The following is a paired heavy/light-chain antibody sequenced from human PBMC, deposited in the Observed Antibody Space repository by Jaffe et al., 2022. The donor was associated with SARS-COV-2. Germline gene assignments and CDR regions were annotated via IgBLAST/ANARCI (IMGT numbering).Heavy chain of an antibody. CDR1: AFIINRYH. J-gene: IGHJ6*03. V-gene: IGHV3-53*02. D-gene: IGHD1-1*01. CDR3: ATESGSHYSHHYHMDV. Sequence: LRLVESGGALVQPGESLTLSCAASAFIINRYHINWVRQAPGKGLEWVVVVFSGGVANYADSVRGRFTISRDDSKNTLYLEMKDLAAEDTALYYCATESGSHYSHHYHMDVWGKGTTVIVSS. CDR2: VFSGGVA.
Light chain of an antibody. CDR3: HQFGSSLPFT. CDR2: AAS. Sequence: IVLTQSPGTLSLSPGERATLSCRASQSVDGDYISWYQWKPGQAPRLLIYAASSRATGVPDRFGGGGSGTDFTLTIRRLEPEDFATYFCHQFGSSLPFTFGPGTTVEI. J-gene: IGKJ3*01. V-gene: IGKV3-20*01. CDR1: QSVDGDY.